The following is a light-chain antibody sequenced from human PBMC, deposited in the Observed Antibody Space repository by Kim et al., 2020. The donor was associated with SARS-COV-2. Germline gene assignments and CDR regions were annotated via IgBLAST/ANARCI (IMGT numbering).Light chain of an antibody. V-gene: IGLV1-51*01. Sequence: QSVLTQPPSVSAAPGQRVTISCSGSSSNIGSNYVSWYQQLPGTAPKLLIYDNDKRPSGIPDRFSGSKSGTSATLGITGLQTGDEADYYCATWETSLRDGRVFGSGTKVTVL. CDR3: ATWETSLRDGRV. CDR2: DND. CDR1: SSNIGSNY. J-gene: IGLJ1*01.